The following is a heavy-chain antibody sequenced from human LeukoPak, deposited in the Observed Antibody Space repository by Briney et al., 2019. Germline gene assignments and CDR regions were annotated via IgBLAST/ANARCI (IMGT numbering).Heavy chain of an antibody. CDR3: AKYMYSSNWYCPFDI. J-gene: IGHJ3*02. V-gene: IGHV3-23*01. CDR1: GFTFGSYA. Sequence: PGGSLRLSCAASGFTFGSYAMNWVRQAPGKGLEWVSTISGSGGRTYYAVSVKGRFTISRDNSENTLYLQMSTLRAEDTAVYYCAKYMYSSNWYCPFDIWGQGTMVTVSS. CDR2: ISGSGGRT. D-gene: IGHD6-13*01.